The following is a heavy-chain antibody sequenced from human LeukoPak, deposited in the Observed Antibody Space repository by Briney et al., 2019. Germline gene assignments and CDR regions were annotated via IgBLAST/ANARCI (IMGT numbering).Heavy chain of an antibody. D-gene: IGHD2-15*01. Sequence: GGSLRLSCAASGFTFSSYWMNWVRQAPGKGLEWVANIKQDGNEKYYVDSVKGRFTISRDNAKNSVYLQMNSLRAEDTAVYYCARAPQYCSGGGCEFDSWGQGTLVTVSS. CDR1: GFTFSSYW. V-gene: IGHV3-7*01. J-gene: IGHJ4*02. CDR2: IKQDGNEK. CDR3: ARAPQYCSGGGCEFDS.